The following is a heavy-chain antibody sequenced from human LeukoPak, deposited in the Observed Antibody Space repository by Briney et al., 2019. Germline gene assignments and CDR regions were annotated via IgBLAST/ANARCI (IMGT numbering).Heavy chain of an antibody. CDR3: VRDGSGWRD. D-gene: IGHD6-19*01. Sequence: GGSLRLSCTASGFTFYDYAMHWVRQAPGKGLEWVCLIGGDGGSAYYADSVKGRFTISRDNSKTSLFLEMNSLRTEDTALYYCVRDGSGWRDWGQGTLVTVSS. J-gene: IGHJ4*02. CDR2: IGGDGGSA. V-gene: IGHV3-43*02. CDR1: GFTFYDYA.